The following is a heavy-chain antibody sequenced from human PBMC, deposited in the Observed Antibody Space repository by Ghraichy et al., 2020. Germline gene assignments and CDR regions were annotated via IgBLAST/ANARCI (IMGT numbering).Heavy chain of an antibody. CDR3: AREVPGCSGGSCYKKLPFGFDY. J-gene: IGHJ4*02. CDR1: GFTFSSYS. CDR2: ISSSSSTI. Sequence: GGSLRLSCAASGFTFSSYSMNWVRQAPGKGLEWVSYISSSSSTIYYADSVKGRFTISRDNAKNSLYLQMNSLRDEDTAVYYCAREVPGCSGGSCYKKLPFGFDYWGQGTLVTVSS. V-gene: IGHV3-48*02. D-gene: IGHD2-15*01.